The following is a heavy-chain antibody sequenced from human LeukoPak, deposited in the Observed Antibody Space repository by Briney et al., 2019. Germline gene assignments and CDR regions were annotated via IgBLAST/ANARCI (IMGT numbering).Heavy chain of an antibody. J-gene: IGHJ4*02. D-gene: IGHD4-23*01. V-gene: IGHV4-34*01. CDR1: GGSFSGYY. CDR2: INHSGST. CDR3: ARDDYGGNKPPDY. Sequence: PSETLSLTCAVYGGSFSGYYWSWIRQPPGKGLEWMGEINHSGSTNYNPSLKSRVTISVDTSKNQFSPKLSSVTAADTAVYYCARDDYGGNKPPDYWGQGTLVTVSS.